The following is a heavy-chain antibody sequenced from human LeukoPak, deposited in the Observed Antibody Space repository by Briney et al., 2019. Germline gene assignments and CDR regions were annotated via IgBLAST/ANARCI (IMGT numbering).Heavy chain of an antibody. J-gene: IGHJ4*02. CDR3: ARDQSIAGPTTADY. D-gene: IGHD1-26*01. V-gene: IGHV3-23*01. CDR1: GFTFSSYA. CDR2: ISGSGGST. Sequence: SGGSLRLSCAASGFTFSSYAMSWVRQAPGKGLEWVSAISGSGGSTYYADSVKGRFTISRDNSKNTLYLQMNSLRAEDTAVYYCARDQSIAGPTTADYWGQGSLVTVSS.